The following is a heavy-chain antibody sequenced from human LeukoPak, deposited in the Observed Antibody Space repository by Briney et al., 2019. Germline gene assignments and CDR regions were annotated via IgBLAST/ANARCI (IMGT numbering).Heavy chain of an antibody. V-gene: IGHV1-69*05. CDR1: GGTFTSYA. Sequence: ASVKVSCKASGGTFTSYAIRWVRQAPGQGLEWTGGIIPNIGRANYAQKFQGWVTITTDTSMSTAYMELSSLRSEDTAVYYCASQIPIVVVPAAKGHLFDYWAQETLFTVS. J-gene: IGHJ4*02. D-gene: IGHD2-2*01. CDR2: IIPNIGRA. CDR3: ASQIPIVVVPAAKGHLFDY.